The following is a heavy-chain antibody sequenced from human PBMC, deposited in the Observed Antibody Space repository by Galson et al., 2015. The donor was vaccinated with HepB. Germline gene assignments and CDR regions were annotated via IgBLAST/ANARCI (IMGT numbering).Heavy chain of an antibody. CDR2: VYHGEKT. CDR3: ARGGAGVYLGEEGFDP. Sequence: TLSLTCAVSGDSIGRGGSSWSWIRQSPGKGLEWIGYVYHGEKTYLSPSLKSRVTISVDRSKNPFSLRLSSVTAADTAVYFCARGGAGVYLGEEGFDPWGQGNLVVVSS. J-gene: IGHJ5*02. V-gene: IGHV4-30-2*06. D-gene: IGHD2-8*01. CDR1: GDSIGRGGSS.